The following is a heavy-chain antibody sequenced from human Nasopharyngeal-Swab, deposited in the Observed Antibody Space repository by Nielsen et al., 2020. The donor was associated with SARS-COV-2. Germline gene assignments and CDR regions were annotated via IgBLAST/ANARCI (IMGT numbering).Heavy chain of an antibody. CDR3: ATTYCSAYTCYSFDN. CDR1: GYTFTNSW. V-gene: IGHV5-51*01. CDR2: IYTGDSDT. Sequence: GESLKISCKGFGYTFTNSWIGWVRQMPGKGLEWMGVIYTGDSDTRYSPSFQGQVIISADKSVNTTYLQWSSLKASDSAIYYCATTYCSAYTCYSFDNWGRGTLVTVSS. J-gene: IGHJ4*02. D-gene: IGHD2-15*01.